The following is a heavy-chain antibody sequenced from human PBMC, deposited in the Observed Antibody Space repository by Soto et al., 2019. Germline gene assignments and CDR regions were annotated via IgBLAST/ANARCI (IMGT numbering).Heavy chain of an antibody. V-gene: IGHV3-7*05. CDR2: IKEDGRKV. CDR1: GFSLSSYW. CDR3: AKDNDRGVINYFDY. J-gene: IGHJ4*02. D-gene: IGHD3-10*02. Sequence: GGSLRLSCVASGFSLSSYWMSWVRQAPGKGLEWVANIKEDGRKVYYVDSVKGRFTSSRDNAKNSLYLQMNSLRAEDTAVYYCAKDNDRGVINYFDYWGQGT.